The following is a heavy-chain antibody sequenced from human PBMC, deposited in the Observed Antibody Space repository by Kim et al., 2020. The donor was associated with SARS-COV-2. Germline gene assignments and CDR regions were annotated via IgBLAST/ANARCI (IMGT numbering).Heavy chain of an antibody. D-gene: IGHD2-21*02. V-gene: IGHV3-23*01. CDR2: ISRSGDST. Sequence: GGSLRLSCAASGFTFSTYAMSWVRQGPGKGLEWVSSISRSGDSTYYVDSVKGRFTISRDNSKNTLYLQMNSLRAEDTAKYYCVKDSNCGGDCYSGLRGGWGQGTLVIVSS. CDR3: VKDSNCGGDCYSGLRGG. CDR1: GFTFSTYA. J-gene: IGHJ4*02.